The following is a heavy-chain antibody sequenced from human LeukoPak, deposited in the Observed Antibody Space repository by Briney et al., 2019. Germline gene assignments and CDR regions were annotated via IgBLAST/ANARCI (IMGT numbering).Heavy chain of an antibody. J-gene: IGHJ4*02. CDR3: ARLSITMIVVVIIDY. Sequence: SETLSLTCTVSDGSTSSSDYYWGWIRQPPGKGLEWIGAIYYSGSTYYNPSLKSRVTISLDTSKKQFSLRLSSVTAADTAVYYCARLSITMIVVVIIDYWGQGTLVTVSS. CDR1: DGSTSSSDYY. CDR2: IYYSGST. V-gene: IGHV4-39*01. D-gene: IGHD3-22*01.